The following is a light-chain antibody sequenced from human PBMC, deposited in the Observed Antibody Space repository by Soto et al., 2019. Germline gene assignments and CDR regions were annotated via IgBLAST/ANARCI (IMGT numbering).Light chain of an antibody. V-gene: IGKV1-5*01. J-gene: IGKJ1*01. Sequence: ASLGDRVTITCRASQSISSWLAWYQQKPGKAPKLLIFDVSILASGVPSRFSGSGSGTEFTLTISSLQPEDFATYSCQQYYISWSFGQGTKVDIK. CDR1: QSISSW. CDR2: DVS. CDR3: QQYYISWS.